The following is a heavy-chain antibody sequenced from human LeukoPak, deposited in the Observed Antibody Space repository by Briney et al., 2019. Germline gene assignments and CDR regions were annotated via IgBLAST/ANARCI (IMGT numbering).Heavy chain of an antibody. CDR3: ASEPTRHFDY. V-gene: IGHV3-30*01. D-gene: IGHD5-12*01. CDR2: ISYDGSNK. Sequence: GRSLRLSCAASGFTFSSYAMHWVRQAPGKGLEWVAVISYDGSNKYYADSVKGRFTISRDNSKNTLYLQMNSLRAEDTAVYYCASEPTRHFDYWGQGTLVTVSS. CDR1: GFTFSSYA. J-gene: IGHJ4*02.